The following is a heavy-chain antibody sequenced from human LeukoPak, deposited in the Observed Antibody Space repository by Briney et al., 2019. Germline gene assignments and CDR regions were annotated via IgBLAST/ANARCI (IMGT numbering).Heavy chain of an antibody. CDR2: ISYDASNK. Sequence: PGGSLRLSCAASGFTFSSFAMHWVRQAPGKGLEWVAIISYDASNKYYADSVKGRFTISRDNSKNTLYLQMNSLRAEDTAVYYCAKTDLGYYGSGSYSIYFDYWGQGTLVTVSS. CDR1: GFTFSSFA. D-gene: IGHD3-10*01. J-gene: IGHJ4*02. V-gene: IGHV3-30*04. CDR3: AKTDLGYYGSGSYSIYFDY.